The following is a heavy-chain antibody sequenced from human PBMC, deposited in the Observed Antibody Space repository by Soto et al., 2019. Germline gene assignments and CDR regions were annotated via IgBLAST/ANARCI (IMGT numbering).Heavy chain of an antibody. CDR3: ARWVSATDFDS. V-gene: IGHV1-8*01. CDR2: MNPNNGDT. Sequence: QVRLVQSGAEVKKPGASVKVSCKASGYTFSSFEIHWWRQAAGQGLEWMGWMNPNNGDTGHAQKFQGRVTMTRNTSISTAFMELRSLRSEDTAMFYCARWVSATDFDSWGQGTLVTVSS. CDR1: GYTFSSFE. D-gene: IGHD2-8*01. J-gene: IGHJ4*02.